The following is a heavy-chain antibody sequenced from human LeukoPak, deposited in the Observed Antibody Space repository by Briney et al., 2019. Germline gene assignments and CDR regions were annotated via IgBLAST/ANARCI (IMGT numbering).Heavy chain of an antibody. CDR2: IYYSGST. J-gene: IGHJ5*02. CDR1: GGSISSYY. D-gene: IGHD2-21*01. CDR3: ARDRCHNCGGDCYSNWFDP. V-gene: IGHV4-59*01. Sequence: PSETLSLTCTVSGGSISSYYWSWIRQPPGKGLEWIGYIYYSGSTNYNPSLKSRVTISVDTSKNQFSLKLSSVTAADTAVYYCARDRCHNCGGDCYSNWFDPWGQGTLVTVSS.